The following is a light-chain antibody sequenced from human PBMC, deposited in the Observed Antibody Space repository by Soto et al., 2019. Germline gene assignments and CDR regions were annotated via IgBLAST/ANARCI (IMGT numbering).Light chain of an antibody. CDR1: PSVSSN. V-gene: IGKV3-15*01. CDR2: GAS. Sequence: DIGMTQSPATLSVSPGERATLSCRASPSVSSNLAWYQQNPVQAPRLLIYGASPRVTGIPARFSGGGSGPEFTLTISSLQSEDFAVYYCQQDNSLPRTVGGGTKVDI. J-gene: IGKJ4*02. CDR3: QQDNSLPRT.